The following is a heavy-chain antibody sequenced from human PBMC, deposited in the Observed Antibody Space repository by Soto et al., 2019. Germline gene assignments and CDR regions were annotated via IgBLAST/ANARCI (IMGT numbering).Heavy chain of an antibody. J-gene: IGHJ4*02. CDR1: GFTFGDYA. CDR2: IRSKAYGGTT. Sequence: PGGSLRLSCTASGFTFGDYAMSWFRQAPGKGLEWVGFIRSKAYGGTTEYAASVKGRFTISRDDSKSIAYLQMNSLKTEDTAVYYCTRGPAPLYYYDSSGYYLDYWGQGTLVTVSS. V-gene: IGHV3-49*03. CDR3: TRGPAPLYYYDSSGYYLDY. D-gene: IGHD3-22*01.